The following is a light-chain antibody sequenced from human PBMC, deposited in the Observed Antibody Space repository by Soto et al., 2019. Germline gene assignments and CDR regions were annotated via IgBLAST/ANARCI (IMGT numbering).Light chain of an antibody. CDR2: EVS. V-gene: IGLV2-23*02. CDR3: CSCAGSSTFCV. J-gene: IGLJ3*02. CDR1: SSDVGSYNL. Sequence: QSVLTQPASVSGSTGQSITISCTGTSSDVGSYNLVSWYQQHPGKAPKLMIYEVSKRPSGVSNRFSGSKSGNTASLTISGLQAEDEADYYCCSCAGSSTFCVFGGGTKLTVL.